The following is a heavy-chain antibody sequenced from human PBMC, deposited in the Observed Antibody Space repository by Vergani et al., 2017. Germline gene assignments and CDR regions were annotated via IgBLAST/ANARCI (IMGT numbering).Heavy chain of an antibody. CDR2: ISAYNGTT. Sequence: QVQLVQSGAKVKKPGAPVKVSCKASGYPFTSFGISWVRQAPGQGVEWMGWISAYNGTTNYAQKLKGRVTMTTDTSTNTAYMELGSLRSEDTAVYYCARDIVVGAMAFDIWGQGTMVTVSS. V-gene: IGHV1-18*01. CDR1: GYPFTSFG. D-gene: IGHD1-26*01. CDR3: ARDIVVGAMAFDI. J-gene: IGHJ3*02.